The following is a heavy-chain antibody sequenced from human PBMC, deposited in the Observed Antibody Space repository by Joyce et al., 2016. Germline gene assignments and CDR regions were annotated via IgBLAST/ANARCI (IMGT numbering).Heavy chain of an antibody. J-gene: IGHJ6*03. Sequence: QLQLQESGPGLVKPSETLSLTCTVSGGSISSSSYYWGWISQPPGKGLEWIGSIYYSGSTYYNPSLKSRVTISVDTSKNQFSLKLSSVTAADTAVYYCARIYGSGSYYYYYYYMDVWGKGTTVTVSS. V-gene: IGHV4-39*07. CDR3: ARIYGSGSYYYYYYYMDV. CDR2: IYYSGST. D-gene: IGHD3-10*01. CDR1: GGSISSSSYY.